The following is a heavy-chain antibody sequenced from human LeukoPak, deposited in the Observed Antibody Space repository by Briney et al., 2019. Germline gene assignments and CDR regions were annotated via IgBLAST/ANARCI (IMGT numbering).Heavy chain of an antibody. J-gene: IGHJ4*02. V-gene: IGHV3-48*02. Sequence: HPGGSLRLSCAASGFTFSSYSMNWLRQAPGKGLEWVTYISSSSTIYYADSVKGRFTISRDNAKNSLYLQMNSLRDEDTAVYYCARVLIGWRANPYYFDYWGQGTLVTVSS. D-gene: IGHD3-22*01. CDR1: GFTFSSYS. CDR3: ARVLIGWRANPYYFDY. CDR2: ISSSSTI.